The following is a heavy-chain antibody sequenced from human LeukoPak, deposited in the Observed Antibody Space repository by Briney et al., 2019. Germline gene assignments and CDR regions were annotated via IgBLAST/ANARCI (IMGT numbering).Heavy chain of an antibody. V-gene: IGHV4-34*01. CDR2: INHSGST. CDR3: ARSPTRARSGGSCNRFCWYFDL. J-gene: IGHJ2*01. D-gene: IGHD2-15*01. CDR1: GGSFSGYY. Sequence: SETLSLTCAVYGGSFSGYYWSWIRQPPGKGLEWIGEINHSGSTNYNPYLKSRVTISVDTSKNQFSLKLSSVTAADTAVYYCARSPTRARSGGSCNRFCWYFDLWGRGTLVTVSS.